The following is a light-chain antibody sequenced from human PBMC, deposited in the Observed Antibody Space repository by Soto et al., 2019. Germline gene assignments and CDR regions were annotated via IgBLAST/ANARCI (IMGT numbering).Light chain of an antibody. Sequence: QSALTQPASVSGSPGQSITISCTGTTTDVGGYNYVSWYQQPPGKAPKLIIYEVSNRPSGVSNRFSGSKSGNTASLTISGLQAEDEADYYCSSYTYSSIVVFGGGPSSPS. CDR1: TTDVGGYNY. CDR3: SSYTYSSIVV. CDR2: EVS. V-gene: IGLV2-14*01. J-gene: IGLJ2*01.